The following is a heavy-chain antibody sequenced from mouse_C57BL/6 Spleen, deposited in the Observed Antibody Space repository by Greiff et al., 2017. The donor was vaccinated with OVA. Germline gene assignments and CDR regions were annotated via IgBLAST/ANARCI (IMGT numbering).Heavy chain of an antibody. CDR1: GYTFTDYE. V-gene: IGHV1-15*01. J-gene: IGHJ2*01. CDR3: TYFDY. CDR2: IDPETGGT. Sequence: QVQLQQSGAELVRPGASVTLSCKASGYTFTDYEMHWVKQTPGHGLEWIGAIDPETGGTAYNQKFKGKAIMTADNSSSTAYMELRSLTSEDAAVYYCTYFDYWGQGTTLTVSS.